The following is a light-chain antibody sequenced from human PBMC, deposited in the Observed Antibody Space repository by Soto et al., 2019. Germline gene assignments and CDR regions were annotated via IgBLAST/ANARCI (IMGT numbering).Light chain of an antibody. Sequence: EIVMTQSPATLSVSPGDRATLSCRASQSVGINLAWFQQKPGQAPRLLIYGASTRATGIPARFSGSGSGTEFTLTISSLXXXXXXXYYCQQYDKWPLTFGGGTTVDIK. V-gene: IGKV3-15*01. CDR3: QQYDKWPLT. CDR2: GAS. CDR1: QSVGIN. J-gene: IGKJ4*01.